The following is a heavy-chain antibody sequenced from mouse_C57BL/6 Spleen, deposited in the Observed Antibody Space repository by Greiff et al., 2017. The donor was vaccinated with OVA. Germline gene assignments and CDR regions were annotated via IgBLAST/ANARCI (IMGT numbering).Heavy chain of an antibody. CDR3: ARGRGSHWYFDV. Sequence: VQLQQSGPGLVQPSQSLSITCTVSGFSLTSYGVHWVRQSPGKGLEWLGVIWSGGSTDYNAAFISRLSISKDNSKSQVFFKMNSLQADDTAIYYCARGRGSHWYFDVWGTVTTVTVSS. CDR1: GFSLTSYG. CDR2: IWSGGST. D-gene: IGHD1-1*01. J-gene: IGHJ1*03. V-gene: IGHV2-2*01.